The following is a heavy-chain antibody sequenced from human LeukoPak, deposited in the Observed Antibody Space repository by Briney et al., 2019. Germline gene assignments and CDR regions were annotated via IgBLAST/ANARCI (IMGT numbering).Heavy chain of an antibody. J-gene: IGHJ4*02. V-gene: IGHV1-2*06. CDR3: ARESHVERDDF. CDR2: INPNSVGT. Sequence: ASVKVSCKASGYTFTGYYMHWVRQAPGQGLEWMGRINPNSVGTNYAQKFQGRVTMTRDTSISTAYMELSRLRSDDTAVYYCARESHVERDDFWGQGTLITVSS. D-gene: IGHD1-1*01. CDR1: GYTFTGYY.